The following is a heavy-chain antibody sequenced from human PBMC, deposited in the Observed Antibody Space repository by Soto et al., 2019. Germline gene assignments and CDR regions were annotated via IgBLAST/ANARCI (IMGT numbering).Heavy chain of an antibody. CDR3: ARTPPTDYYFDY. J-gene: IGHJ4*02. V-gene: IGHV4-59*08. CDR1: GGSISSYY. D-gene: IGHD2-15*01. CDR2: IYYSGST. Sequence: SETLSLTCTVSGGSISSYYWSWIRQPPGKGLEWIGYIYYSGSTNYNPSLKSRVTISVDTSKNQFSLKLSSVTAADTAVYYCARTPPTDYYFDYWGQGTLVTVSS.